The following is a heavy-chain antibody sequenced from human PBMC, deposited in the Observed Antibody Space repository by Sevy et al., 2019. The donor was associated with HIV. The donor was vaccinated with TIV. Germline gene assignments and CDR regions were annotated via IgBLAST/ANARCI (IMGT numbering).Heavy chain of an antibody. Sequence: GGSLRLSCAASGFTFSSYWMSWVRQAPGKGLEWVANIKQDGSENYYVDSVKGRFTISRDNAKNSLYLQMNSLRAEDTAVYYCAREGYCSSTSCYYYYYYGMDVWGQGTMVTVSS. CDR2: IKQDGSEN. CDR1: GFTFSSYW. J-gene: IGHJ6*02. D-gene: IGHD2-2*01. CDR3: AREGYCSSTSCYYYYYYGMDV. V-gene: IGHV3-7*01.